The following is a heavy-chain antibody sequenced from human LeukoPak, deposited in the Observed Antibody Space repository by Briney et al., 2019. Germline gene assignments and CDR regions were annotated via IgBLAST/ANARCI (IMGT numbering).Heavy chain of an antibody. J-gene: IGHJ4*02. CDR1: GFTFGDYA. CDR3: TRGGEAAGTKFDY. D-gene: IGHD6-13*01. Sequence: GRSLRLSCTASGFTFGDYAMSWFRQAPGKGLEWVGFIRSKAYGGTTEYAASVKGRFTISRDDSKSIAYLQMNSLKTEDTAVYYCTRGGEAAGTKFDYWGQGTLVTVSS. V-gene: IGHV3-49*03. CDR2: IRSKAYGGTT.